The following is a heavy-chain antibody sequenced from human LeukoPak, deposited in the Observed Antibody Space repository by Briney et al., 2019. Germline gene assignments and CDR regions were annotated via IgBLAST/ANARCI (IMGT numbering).Heavy chain of an antibody. CDR2: INHSGST. Sequence: PSETLSLTCAVYGGSFNGYYWSWIRQPPGKGLEWIGEINHSGSTDYNPSLKSRVTISVDTSKNQFSLKLSSVTAADTAVYYCARRDGDYYYYYMDVWGKGTTVTISS. J-gene: IGHJ6*03. D-gene: IGHD4-17*01. CDR3: ARRDGDYYYYYMDV. CDR1: GGSFNGYY. V-gene: IGHV4-34*01.